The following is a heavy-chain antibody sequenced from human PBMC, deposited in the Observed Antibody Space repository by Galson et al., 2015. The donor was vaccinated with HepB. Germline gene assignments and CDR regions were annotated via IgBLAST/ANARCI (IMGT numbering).Heavy chain of an antibody. V-gene: IGHV1-69*04. CDR2: INPILGIA. CDR3: ARANIVVVPAAPIYVNWFDP. CDR1: GGTFSRYG. Sequence: SVKVSCKASGGTFSRYGLSWVRQAPGQGFEWMGRINPILGIANYAQKFQDRVTITADKTTSTAYMELSSLRSEDTAVYYCARANIVVVPAAPIYVNWFDPWGQGTLVTVSS. J-gene: IGHJ5*02. D-gene: IGHD2-2*01.